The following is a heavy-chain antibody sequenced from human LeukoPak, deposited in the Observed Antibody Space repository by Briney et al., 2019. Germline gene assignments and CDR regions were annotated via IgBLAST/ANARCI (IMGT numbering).Heavy chain of an antibody. V-gene: IGHV1-2*02. CDR1: GYTFTGYY. J-gene: IGHJ4*02. D-gene: IGHD3-22*01. CDR2: INPNSGGT. Sequence: ASVKVSCKASGYTFTGYYMHWVRQAPGQGLEWMGWINPNSGGTNYAQKFQGRVTMTRDTSISTAYMELSRLRSDDTAVYYCAVHGASGYYYQCDYWGQGTLVTVSS. CDR3: AVHGASGYYYQCDY.